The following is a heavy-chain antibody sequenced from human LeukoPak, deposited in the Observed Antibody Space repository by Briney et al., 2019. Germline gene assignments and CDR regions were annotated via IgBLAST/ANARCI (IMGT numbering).Heavy chain of an antibody. CDR1: RGSISSFY. V-gene: IGHV4-59*01. Sequence: PSETLSLTCTVSRGSISSFYWSWIRQPPGKGLEWIGYISYSGNTKYNPSLKSRVTISVDTSKNQFSLKLSSVTAADTAVYYCARSSTGSYFDYWGQGTLVTVSS. CDR3: ARSSTGSYFDY. D-gene: IGHD3-3*02. J-gene: IGHJ4*02. CDR2: ISYSGNT.